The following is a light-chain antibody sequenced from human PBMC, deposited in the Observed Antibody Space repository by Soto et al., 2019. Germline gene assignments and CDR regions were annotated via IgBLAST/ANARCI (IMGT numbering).Light chain of an antibody. Sequence: QSALTQPRSVSGSPGQSVTISCTGTSSDVGGYNYVSWYQQHPGKAPKLMIHDVSKRPSGVPDRFSGSKSGNTASLTISGLQAEDEADYYCCSYAGSYTWVFGGGTKLTV. CDR2: DVS. CDR3: CSYAGSYTWV. CDR1: SSDVGGYNY. V-gene: IGLV2-11*01. J-gene: IGLJ3*02.